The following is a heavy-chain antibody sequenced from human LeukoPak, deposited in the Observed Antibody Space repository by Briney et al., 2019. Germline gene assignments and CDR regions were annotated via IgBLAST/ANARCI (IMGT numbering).Heavy chain of an antibody. D-gene: IGHD6-13*01. CDR1: GYTFTSYA. V-gene: IGHV1-69*13. J-gene: IGHJ4*02. Sequence: SVKVSCKASGYTFTSYAMNWVRQAPGQGLEWMGGIIPIFGTANYAQKFQGRVTITADESTSTAYMELSSLRSEDTAVYYCARAGIAAAGTLDYWGQGSLVTVSS. CDR3: ARAGIAAAGTLDY. CDR2: IIPIFGTA.